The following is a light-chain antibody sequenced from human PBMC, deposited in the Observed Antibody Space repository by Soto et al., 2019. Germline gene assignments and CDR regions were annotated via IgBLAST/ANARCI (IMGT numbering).Light chain of an antibody. V-gene: IGKV1-8*01. CDR3: QQYYSYPHT. Sequence: AIRMTQSPSSLSASTGARVTITCRASQGISSYLAWYQQKPGKAPKILIYAASTLQSGVPSRFSGSGSGTDFTLTISCLQSEDVATYYCQQYYSYPHTFGGGTKVDIK. J-gene: IGKJ4*01. CDR1: QGISSY. CDR2: AAS.